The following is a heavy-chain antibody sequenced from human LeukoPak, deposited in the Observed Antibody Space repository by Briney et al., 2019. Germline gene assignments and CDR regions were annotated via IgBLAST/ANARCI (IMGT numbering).Heavy chain of an antibody. CDR1: GFTFSSYS. V-gene: IGHV3-48*01. Sequence: PGGSLRLSCAASGFTFSSYSMNWVRQAPGKGLEWVSYISSSSSTIYYADSVKGRFTISRDNAKNSLYLQMNSLRGEDTAVYYCARGGYLGVRSWFDPWGQGTLVTVSS. CDR2: ISSSSSTI. CDR3: ARGGYLGVRSWFDP. D-gene: IGHD6-13*01. J-gene: IGHJ5*02.